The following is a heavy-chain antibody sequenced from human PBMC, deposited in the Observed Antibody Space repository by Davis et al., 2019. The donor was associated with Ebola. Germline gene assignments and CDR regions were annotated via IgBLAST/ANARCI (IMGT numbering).Heavy chain of an antibody. CDR1: GGSFSGYY. J-gene: IGHJ6*02. Sequence: SETLSLTCAVYGGSFSGYYWSWIRQPPGKGLEWIGEINHSGSTNYNPSLKSRVTISVDTSKNQFSLKLSPVTAADTAVYYCARGGVAARRDYYYYYGMDVWGQGTTVTVSS. V-gene: IGHV4-34*01. D-gene: IGHD6-6*01. CDR3: ARGGVAARRDYYYYYGMDV. CDR2: INHSGST.